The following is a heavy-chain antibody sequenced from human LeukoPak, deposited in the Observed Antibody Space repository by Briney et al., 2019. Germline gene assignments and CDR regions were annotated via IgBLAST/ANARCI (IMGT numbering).Heavy chain of an antibody. CDR2: IYYSGST. CDR3: ARRIFGELLYSNWFDP. CDR1: GGSITSGNNY. D-gene: IGHD3-10*02. J-gene: IGHJ5*02. V-gene: IGHV4-61*01. Sequence: SETLSLTCAVSGGSITSGNNYWSWIRQHPGTGLEWIGYIYYSGSTNYNPSLKSRVTISVDTSKNQFSLKLSSVTAADTAVYYCARRIFGELLYSNWFDPWGQGTLVTVSS.